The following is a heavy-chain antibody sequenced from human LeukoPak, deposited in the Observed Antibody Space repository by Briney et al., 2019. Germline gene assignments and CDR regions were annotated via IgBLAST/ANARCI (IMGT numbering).Heavy chain of an antibody. D-gene: IGHD2-2*01. CDR1: GYTLNELP. CDR2: FDPESGET. CDR3: ATDTEPGGIVVVPAAL. V-gene: IGHV1-24*01. Sequence: ASVKVSCKVSGYTLNELPMHWVRQAPGKGLEWMGGFDPESGETIYPQKFQGRVTMTEDTSTDTVYMELSSLRSEDTAVYYCATDTEPGGIVVVPAALWGQGTLVTVSS. J-gene: IGHJ4*02.